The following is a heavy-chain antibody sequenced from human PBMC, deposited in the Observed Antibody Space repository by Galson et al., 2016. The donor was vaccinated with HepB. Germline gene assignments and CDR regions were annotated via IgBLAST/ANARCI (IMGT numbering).Heavy chain of an antibody. CDR3: VRDMLSPATL. Sequence: SETLSLTCAFFDESFSSYYWTWIRQPPGKGLEWVGEISHSGSINYNPSLKGRLTLSIDTSKKQISLRLISVTAADTAVYYCVRDMLSPATLWGQGTQVTVSS. V-gene: IGHV4-34*01. D-gene: IGHD3-9*01. CDR2: ISHSGSI. J-gene: IGHJ4*01. CDR1: DESFSSYY.